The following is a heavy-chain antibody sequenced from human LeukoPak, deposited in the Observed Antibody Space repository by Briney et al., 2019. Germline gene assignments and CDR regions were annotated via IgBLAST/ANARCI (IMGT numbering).Heavy chain of an antibody. J-gene: IGHJ5*02. CDR2: ISAYNGNT. V-gene: IGHV1-18*01. CDR3: ARDQHLDPQNWFDP. Sequence: ASVKVSCKASGYTFTSYGISWVRQAPGQGLEWMGWISAYNGNTNYAQKLQGRVTMTTDTSTSTAYMELRSLRSDDTAVYYCARDQHLDPQNWFDPWGQGTLVTVSS. D-gene: IGHD2-2*01. CDR1: GYTFTSYG.